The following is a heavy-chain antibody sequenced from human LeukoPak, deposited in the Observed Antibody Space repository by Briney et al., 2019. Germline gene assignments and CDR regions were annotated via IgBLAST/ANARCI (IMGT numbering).Heavy chain of an antibody. Sequence: PGGSLRLSCAASGFTFSSYWMSWVRQAPGKGLEWVANINQDGSQTYYEDSVKGRFTISRDNAKNSMYLQMNSLGAEDTAVYFCATDGRSGRHDFDYWGQGTLVTVSS. CDR2: INQDGSQT. J-gene: IGHJ4*02. V-gene: IGHV3-7*01. D-gene: IGHD3-10*01. CDR3: ATDGRSGRHDFDY. CDR1: GFTFSSYW.